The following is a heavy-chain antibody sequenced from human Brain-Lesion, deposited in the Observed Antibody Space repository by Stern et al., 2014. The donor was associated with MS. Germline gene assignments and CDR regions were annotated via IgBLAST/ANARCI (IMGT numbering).Heavy chain of an antibody. D-gene: IGHD3-9*01. V-gene: IGHV4-30-4*01. J-gene: IGHJ4*02. Sequence: VQLEESGPGLVKPAQTLSLTCTVSGGSISSGDHYWSWIRQSPGRGRAWIGYIYYIGSNFYNPSLTSRAITSVDTAPNHFSMDMNSGTAAYTAVYYCARAHADDTCYHFFDYWGQGTLVTVSS. CDR1: GGSISSGDHY. CDR3: ARAHADDTCYHFFDY. CDR2: IYYIGSN.